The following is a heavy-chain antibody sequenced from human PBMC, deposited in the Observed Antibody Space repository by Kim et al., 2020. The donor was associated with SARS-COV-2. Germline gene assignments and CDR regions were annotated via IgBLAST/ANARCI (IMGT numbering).Heavy chain of an antibody. V-gene: IGHV3-11*04. CDR1: GFTFSAHY. Sequence: GGSLRLPCAASGFTFSAHYMSWVLQAPGKGLEWISYISSGGSTIYYADSLKGRFTVSRDNAKKSLYLQMSSLRAGDTAVYYCARVASQYDNYGMDVWGQG. CDR2: ISSGGSTI. J-gene: IGHJ6*02. CDR3: ARVASQYDNYGMDV.